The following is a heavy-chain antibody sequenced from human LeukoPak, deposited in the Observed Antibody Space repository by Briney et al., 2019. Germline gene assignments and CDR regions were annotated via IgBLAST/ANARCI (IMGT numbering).Heavy chain of an antibody. Sequence: PGGSLRLSCAASGFTFSSYIMNWVRQAPGKGLEWVSSISSSRSYIYYADSVKGRFTISRDNAKKSLYLQMNSLRAEDTAVYYCARDSSAHYYDSSGSEFDYWGQGTLVTVSS. J-gene: IGHJ4*02. CDR1: GFTFSSYI. CDR2: ISSSRSYI. V-gene: IGHV3-21*01. CDR3: ARDSSAHYYDSSGSEFDY. D-gene: IGHD3-22*01.